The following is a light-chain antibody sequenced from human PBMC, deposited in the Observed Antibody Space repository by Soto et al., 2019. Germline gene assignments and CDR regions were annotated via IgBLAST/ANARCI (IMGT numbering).Light chain of an antibody. CDR2: EVS. CDR1: SSDVGGYNY. Sequence: QSALTQAASVSGSPGQSITISCTGTSSDVGGYNYVSWYQQHPGKAPKLMIYEVSNRPSGVPDRFSGSKSGTSASLAITGLQAEDEGDYYCQSYDSTLSARYVFGTGTKLTVL. CDR3: QSYDSTLSARYV. V-gene: IGLV2-14*01. J-gene: IGLJ1*01.